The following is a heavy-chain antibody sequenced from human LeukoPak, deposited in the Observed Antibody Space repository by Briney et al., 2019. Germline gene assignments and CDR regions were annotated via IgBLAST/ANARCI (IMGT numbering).Heavy chain of an antibody. V-gene: IGHV3-33*01. CDR3: AREGRDGYNY. CDR1: GFTFSSYG. D-gene: IGHD5-24*01. CDR2: IWYDGSNK. J-gene: IGHJ4*02. Sequence: GRSLRLSCAASGFTFSSYGMHWVRQAPGKGLEWVAVIWYDGSNKYYADSVKGRFIISRDNSKNTLYLQMYSLRVEDTAVYYCAREGRDGYNYWGQGTLVTVSS.